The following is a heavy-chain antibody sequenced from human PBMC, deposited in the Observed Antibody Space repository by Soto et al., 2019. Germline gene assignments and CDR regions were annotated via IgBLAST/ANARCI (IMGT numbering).Heavy chain of an antibody. Sequence: GGALRLSCAASGFTFSSYPMISVRQAPWKGLEWVSAISGSGGSTYYADSVKGRFTISRDNSKNTLYLQMNSLRAEDTAVYYCAKSTAAAGTFGYWGQGTLVTVSS. CDR3: AKSTAAAGTFGY. J-gene: IGHJ4*02. D-gene: IGHD6-13*01. CDR2: ISGSGGST. CDR1: GFTFSSYP. V-gene: IGHV3-23*01.